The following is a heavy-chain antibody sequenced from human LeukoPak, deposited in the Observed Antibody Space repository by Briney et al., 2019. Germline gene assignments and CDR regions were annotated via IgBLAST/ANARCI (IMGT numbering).Heavy chain of an antibody. D-gene: IGHD4/OR15-4a*01. J-gene: IGHJ5*02. Sequence: GGSLRLSCAASGFTFSNYAMNWVRQAPGKGLEWVSAISGSGAATFNADSVKGRFTISRDNSKNTLYLQMNSLRVDDTAMYYCERDYGAWGQGTLVTVSP. CDR3: ERDYGA. CDR1: GFTFSNYA. CDR2: ISGSGAAT. V-gene: IGHV3-23*01.